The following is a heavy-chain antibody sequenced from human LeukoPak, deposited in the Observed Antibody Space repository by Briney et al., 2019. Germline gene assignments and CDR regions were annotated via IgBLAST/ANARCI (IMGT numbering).Heavy chain of an antibody. J-gene: IGHJ4*02. V-gene: IGHV3-30*04. CDR1: GFTFTRYN. CDR2: ISYDGRNI. Sequence: GGSLRLSCAASGFTFTRYNIHWVRQAPGKGLEWVAVISYDGRNIYYADSVKGRFTISRDNAKNTLYSQMNSLRAEDTAVYFCAREYTSGWFDYWGQGTLVTVSS. CDR3: AREYTSGWFDY. D-gene: IGHD6-19*01.